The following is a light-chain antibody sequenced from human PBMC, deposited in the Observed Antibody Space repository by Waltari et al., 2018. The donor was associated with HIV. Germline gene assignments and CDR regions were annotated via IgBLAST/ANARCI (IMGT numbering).Light chain of an antibody. CDR3: GTWDSSVSAGV. V-gene: IGLV1-51*01. CDR1: TSTLRQNH. J-gene: IGLJ3*02. CDR2: DNN. Sequence: QSVLPPPPSVSAAPGHKVTISSPGSTSTLRQNHVSWYKKHPDTAPKLIIYDNNKRPSGIPDRISGSKSGTSATLAITGLQTGDEADYYCGTWDSSVSAGVFGGGTKVTVL.